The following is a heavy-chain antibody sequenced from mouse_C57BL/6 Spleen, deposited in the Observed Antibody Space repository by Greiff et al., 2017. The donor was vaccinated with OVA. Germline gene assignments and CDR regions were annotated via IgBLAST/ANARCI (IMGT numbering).Heavy chain of an antibody. D-gene: IGHD2-1*01. CDR2: INYDGSST. J-gene: IGHJ2*01. V-gene: IGHV5-16*01. Sequence: EVKLVESEGGLVQPGSSMTLSCTASGYSFSDYYMAWVRQVPEKGLEWVANINYDGSSTYYLASLKSRFIISRDNAKNILYLQMSSLKSEDTATYYCARGGPYGNYFDYWGQGTTLTVSS. CDR3: ARGGPYGNYFDY. CDR1: GYSFSDYY.